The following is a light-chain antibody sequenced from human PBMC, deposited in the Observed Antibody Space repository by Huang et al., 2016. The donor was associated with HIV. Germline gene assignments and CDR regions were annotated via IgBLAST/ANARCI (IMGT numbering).Light chain of an antibody. V-gene: IGKV3-15*01. Sequence: DTVMTQTPATLSVSPGARATLSCRASQRVGSKLAWFQQKPGQAPRLLIHGASTRATGIPARFRGSGSGTEFTLTISSLQSEDFAVYYCQQYNNWPYTFGQGTKLEIK. CDR2: GAS. CDR3: QQYNNWPYT. J-gene: IGKJ2*01. CDR1: QRVGSK.